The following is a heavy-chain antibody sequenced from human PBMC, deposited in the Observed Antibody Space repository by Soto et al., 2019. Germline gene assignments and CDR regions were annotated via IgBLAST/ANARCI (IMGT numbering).Heavy chain of an antibody. CDR2: VSSSGSSR. CDR1: GFTFSDYY. D-gene: IGHD2-15*01. Sequence: GGSLRLSCAASGFTFSDYYMSWIRQAPGKGLEWVSYVSSSGSSRDYADSVKGRFTISRDNAKNSLYLQMNSLRAEDTAVYYCARGTCSGMDAWGQGTTVTVSS. J-gene: IGHJ6*02. V-gene: IGHV3-11*01. CDR3: ARGTCSGMDA.